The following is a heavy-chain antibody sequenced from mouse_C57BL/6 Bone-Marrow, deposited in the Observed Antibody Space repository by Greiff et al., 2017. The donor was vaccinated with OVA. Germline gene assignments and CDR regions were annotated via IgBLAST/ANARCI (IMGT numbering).Heavy chain of an antibody. V-gene: IGHV1-64*01. CDR1: GYTFTSYW. CDR2: IHPKSGST. J-gene: IGHJ4*01. D-gene: IGHD2-3*01. Sequence: QVQLQQPGAELVKPGASVKLSCKASGYTFTSYWMHWVKQRPGQGLEWIGMIHPKSGSTNYNEKFKSKATLTVDKSSSTAYMQLSSLTSEDSAVYYWARDPFDGYYVNMGLDYAMDYWGQGTSVTVSS. CDR3: ARDPFDGYYVNMGLDYAMDY.